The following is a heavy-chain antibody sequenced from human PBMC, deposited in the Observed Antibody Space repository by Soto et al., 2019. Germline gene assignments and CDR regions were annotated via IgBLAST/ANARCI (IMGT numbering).Heavy chain of an antibody. J-gene: IGHJ4*02. Sequence: QVQLVQSGAEVKKPGSSVKVSCKASGGTFSSYAISWVRQAPGQGLEWMGGIIPIFGTANYAQKFQGRVTITAAESTSTAYMELSSLRSEDTAVYYCARGKYYYDSSGYYFPDYWGQGTLVTVSS. D-gene: IGHD3-22*01. CDR1: GGTFSSYA. V-gene: IGHV1-69*01. CDR2: IIPIFGTA. CDR3: ARGKYYYDSSGYYFPDY.